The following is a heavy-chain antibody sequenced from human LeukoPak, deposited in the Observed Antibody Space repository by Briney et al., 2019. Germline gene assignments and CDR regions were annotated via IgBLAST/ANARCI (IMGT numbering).Heavy chain of an antibody. CDR1: GYTFSVYF. J-gene: IGHJ5*02. CDR2: ITPNSGDT. CDR3: ASQGIAVAGTGDWFDP. V-gene: IGHV1-2*02. D-gene: IGHD6-19*01. Sequence: GASVKVSCKASGYTFSVYFINWVRQAPGQGLEWMGWITPNSGDTNYVQKFQGRVTMTRDTSISTVYMELSRLRSDDTAVYYCASQGIAVAGTGDWFDPWGQGTLVTVSS.